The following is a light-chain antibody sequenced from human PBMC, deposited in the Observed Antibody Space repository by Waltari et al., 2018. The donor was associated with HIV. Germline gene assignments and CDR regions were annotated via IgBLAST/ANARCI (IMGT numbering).Light chain of an antibody. CDR1: QSVSSN. Sequence: EIVLTQSPGTLSLSPGARATLSCRARQSVSSNLAWYRQKPGQAPRLLIYGASTRATGIPARFSGRGSGTEFTLTISSLQSEDFTIYYCQQYNNWPQTFGQGTKVEIK. V-gene: IGKV3-15*01. CDR2: GAS. CDR3: QQYNNWPQT. J-gene: IGKJ1*01.